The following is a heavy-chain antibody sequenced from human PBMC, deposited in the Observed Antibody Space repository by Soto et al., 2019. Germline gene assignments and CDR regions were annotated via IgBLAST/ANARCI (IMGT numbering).Heavy chain of an antibody. V-gene: IGHV3-53*01. Sequence: ESGGGLIQPGGSLRVSCAASEFTVSSNYMTWVRQAPGKGLEWVSVIDTAGRANYAESVKGRFTNSRDNSKNTLNLQMNSLRVEDTAVYYCARGATYYDFWSGHYTSYTYYGMDVWGQGTTVTVS. D-gene: IGHD3-3*01. CDR1: EFTVSSNY. CDR3: ARGATYYDFWSGHYTSYTYYGMDV. CDR2: IDTAGRA. J-gene: IGHJ6*02.